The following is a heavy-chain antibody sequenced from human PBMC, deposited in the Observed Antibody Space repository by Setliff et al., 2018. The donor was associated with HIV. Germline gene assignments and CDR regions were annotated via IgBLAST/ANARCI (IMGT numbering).Heavy chain of an antibody. CDR3: AKVDNGHCTSASCRDFDY. J-gene: IGHJ4*02. Sequence: GGSLRLSCVASGFSFGSYWMSWVRQAPGKGPEWVAHIRQDASEKYFVDSVKGRFTISRDNAKNSLYLQMDSLRAEDTAVYYCAKVDNGHCTSASCRDFDYWGQGTLVTVSS. CDR2: IRQDASEK. V-gene: IGHV3-7*03. CDR1: GFSFGSYW. D-gene: IGHD2-2*03.